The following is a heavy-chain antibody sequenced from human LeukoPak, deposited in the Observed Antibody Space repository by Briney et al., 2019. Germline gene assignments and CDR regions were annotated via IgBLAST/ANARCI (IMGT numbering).Heavy chain of an antibody. CDR1: GFTFDNYT. D-gene: IGHD6-13*01. J-gene: IGHJ4*02. CDR2: ISWDGGST. Sequence: GGSLRLSCAASGFTFDNYTMHWVRQAPGKGLEWVSLISWDGGSTYYADSVKGRFTISRDNSKNSLYLQMNSLRTEDTALYYCAKDLSEAADYYFDYWGQGTLVTVSS. CDR3: AKDLSEAADYYFDY. V-gene: IGHV3-43*01.